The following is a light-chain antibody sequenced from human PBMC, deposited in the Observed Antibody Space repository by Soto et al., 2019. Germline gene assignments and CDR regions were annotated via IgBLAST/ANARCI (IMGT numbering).Light chain of an antibody. J-gene: IGLJ1*01. Sequence: QSALTQPPSASGSPGQSVTISCTGTSSDVGGYNYVSWYQQHLGKAPKLIIYEVSNRPSGISNRFSGSKSGNTASLTISGLQAEDEADYYCSSYTTNITYVFGTGTKLTVL. CDR2: EVS. V-gene: IGLV2-14*01. CDR3: SSYTTNITYV. CDR1: SSDVGGYNY.